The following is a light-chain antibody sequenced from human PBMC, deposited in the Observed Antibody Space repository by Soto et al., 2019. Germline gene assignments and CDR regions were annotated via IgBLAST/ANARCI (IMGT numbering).Light chain of an antibody. CDR2: WAS. CDR3: QLYHNTSLP. Sequence: SVMTQSPEYLAVSLGERATLKCKSSQSFLYSPNNKNYLAWYQQKPAQPPKLLIYWASTRESGVRYRFSGCGSGTYFTLTTRSLLAEDVAVYSSQLYHNTSLPFGGGHNVDIX. J-gene: IGKJ4*01. V-gene: IGKV4-1*01. CDR1: QSFLYSPNNKNY.